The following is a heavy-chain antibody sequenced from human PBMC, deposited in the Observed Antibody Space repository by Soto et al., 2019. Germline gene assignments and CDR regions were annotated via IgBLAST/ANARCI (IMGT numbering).Heavy chain of an antibody. CDR3: ARDRSNSPDYFDY. CDR2: IYHSGRT. CDR1: GGSVSSDEYY. V-gene: IGHV4-30-4*01. D-gene: IGHD2-15*01. J-gene: IGHJ4*02. Sequence: SETLSLTCTVSGGSVSSDEYYWTWIRQPPGKGLEWVGYIYHSGRTNYNPSLNSRLTISPDTSKNQFSLKLTSVSAADTAVYYCARDRSNSPDYFDYWGQGTLVTVSS.